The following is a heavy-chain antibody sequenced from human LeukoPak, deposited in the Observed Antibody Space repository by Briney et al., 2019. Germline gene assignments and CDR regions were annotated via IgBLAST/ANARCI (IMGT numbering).Heavy chain of an antibody. J-gene: IGHJ5*02. CDR3: ARSTVTTSTLVVWFDP. CDR1: GGSISSSSYY. CDR2: IYYSGST. Sequence: SETLSLTCTVSGGSISSSSYYWGWIRQPPGKGLEWMGGIYYSGSTYYNPSLKSRVTISVDTSKNQFSLKLSSVTAADTAVYYCARSTVTTSTLVVWFDPWGQGTLVTVSS. V-gene: IGHV4-39*07. D-gene: IGHD4-17*01.